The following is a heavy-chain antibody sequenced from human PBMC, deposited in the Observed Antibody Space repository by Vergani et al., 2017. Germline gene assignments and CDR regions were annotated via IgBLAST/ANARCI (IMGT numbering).Heavy chain of an antibody. V-gene: IGHV4-38-2*01. D-gene: IGHD3-9*01. CDR1: GFSIDNGYY. J-gene: IGHJ4*02. CDR2: IYRTGRT. CDR3: ARRSGIVYDIFSGTQYFFDF. Sequence: QVQLQESGPGLVKPSETLSLTCAVSGFSIDNGYYWDWLRQPPGKGLEWIGSIYRTGRTHFNPSLKSRVTISVDTSNNNFFLRLNSLTAADPAVYYCARRSGIVYDIFSGTQYFFDFWVQGTLVTVSS.